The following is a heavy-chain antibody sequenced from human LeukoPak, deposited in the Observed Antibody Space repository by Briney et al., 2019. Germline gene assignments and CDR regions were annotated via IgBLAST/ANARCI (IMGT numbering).Heavy chain of an antibody. CDR1: GGSISTYY. Sequence: SEILSLTCSVSGGSISTYYWSWIRQPPGKGLEWIGYSYYSGSTNSNPSLKSRVTMSVDTSKNQFSLKLSSVTAADTAVYYCARDLSTMVRGVIITGFDYWGQGTLVTVSS. CDR2: SYYSGST. CDR3: ARDLSTMVRGVIITGFDY. J-gene: IGHJ4*02. V-gene: IGHV4-59*12. D-gene: IGHD3-10*01.